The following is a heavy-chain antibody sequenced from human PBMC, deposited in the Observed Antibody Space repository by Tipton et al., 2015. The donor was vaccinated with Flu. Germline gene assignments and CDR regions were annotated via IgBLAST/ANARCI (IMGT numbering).Heavy chain of an antibody. J-gene: IGHJ4*02. D-gene: IGHD6-19*01. Sequence: QLVQSGAEVKKPGASVKVSCKASGYTFTSYYMHWVRQAPGQGLEWMGIINPSGGSTSYAQKFQGRVTMTRDTSTSTVYMELGRLRSEGTAVYYCARARSIGWGGMDYWGQGTLVTVSS. CDR3: ARARSIGWGGMDY. V-gene: IGHV1-46*01. CDR1: GYTFTSYY. CDR2: INPSGGST.